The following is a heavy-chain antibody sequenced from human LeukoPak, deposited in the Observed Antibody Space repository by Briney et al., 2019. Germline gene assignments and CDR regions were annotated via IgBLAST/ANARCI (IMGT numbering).Heavy chain of an antibody. V-gene: IGHV1-2*02. D-gene: IGHD2-21*01. CDR1: GYTFTAQY. Sequence: GASVKVSCKASGYTFTAQYMHWVRQAPGQGLEWMGWINPNNGDIKYAESFLGRVTMTRDTSTTTAYMELTNLRSDDTAVYFCASYPRNIPTPPFDYWGQGTLVTVSS. CDR3: ASYPRNIPTPPFDY. J-gene: IGHJ4*02. CDR2: INPNNGDI.